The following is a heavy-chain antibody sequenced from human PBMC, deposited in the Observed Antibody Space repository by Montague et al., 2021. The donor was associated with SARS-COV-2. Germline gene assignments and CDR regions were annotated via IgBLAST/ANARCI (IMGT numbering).Heavy chain of an antibody. CDR3: ARSDPGSGGSCFSGWFDH. Sequence: PALVKPTQTLTLTCTFSGFSLSTSKMCVSWIRQSPGKALEWLALIDWSDGKYYNTSLKTRLTISEDPSKNQVVLTMTNMDPVDTATYFCARSDPGSGGSCFSGWFDHWGQGTLVIVSS. D-gene: IGHD2-15*01. CDR1: GFSLSTSKMC. V-gene: IGHV2-70*01. J-gene: IGHJ5*02. CDR2: IDWSDGK.